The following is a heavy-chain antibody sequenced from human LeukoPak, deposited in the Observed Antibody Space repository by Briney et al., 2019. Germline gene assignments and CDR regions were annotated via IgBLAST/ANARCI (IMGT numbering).Heavy chain of an antibody. D-gene: IGHD3-22*01. V-gene: IGHV3-23*01. CDR1: QFNFNKFG. J-gene: IGHJ3*02. Sequence: GGSLRLSCATSQFNFNKFGMTWVRQAPGKGLEWVSSISGNGGSTQYADSVKGRFTISRDNSKNTLYLQMNSLRAEDTAVYYCAREFSSGYYSHAFDIWGQGTMVTVSS. CDR2: ISGNGGST. CDR3: AREFSSGYYSHAFDI.